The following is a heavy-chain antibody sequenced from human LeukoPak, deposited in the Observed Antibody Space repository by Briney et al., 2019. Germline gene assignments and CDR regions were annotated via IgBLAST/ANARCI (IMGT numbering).Heavy chain of an antibody. CDR2: MNPNSGNT. CDR3: ARGTYSSSWIRSYYYYYGMDV. Sequence: ASVKVSCKASGYTFASYDINWVRQATEQGLEWMGWMNPNSGNTGYAQKFQGRVTMTRNTSISTAYMELSSLRSEDTAVYYCARGTYSSSWIRSYYYYYGMDVWGQGTTVTVSS. V-gene: IGHV1-8*01. D-gene: IGHD6-13*01. CDR1: GYTFASYD. J-gene: IGHJ6*02.